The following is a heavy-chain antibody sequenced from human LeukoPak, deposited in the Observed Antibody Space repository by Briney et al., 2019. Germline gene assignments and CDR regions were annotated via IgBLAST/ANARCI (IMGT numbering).Heavy chain of an antibody. CDR3: AGDGTFNMALAEYFDY. D-gene: IGHD6-19*01. V-gene: IGHV1-69*05. Sequence: SVKVSCKASGGTFSSYAISWVRQAPGQGLEWMGRIIPIFGTANYAQKFQGRVTITTDESTSTAYMELSSLRSEDTAVYYCAGDGTFNMALAEYFDYWGQGTLVTVSS. CDR2: IIPIFGTA. CDR1: GGTFSSYA. J-gene: IGHJ4*02.